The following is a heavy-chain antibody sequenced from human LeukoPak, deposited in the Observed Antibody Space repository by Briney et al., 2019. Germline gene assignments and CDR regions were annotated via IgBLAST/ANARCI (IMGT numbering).Heavy chain of an antibody. CDR1: GYTFSSYS. CDR2: ISSSSSYI. Sequence: GGSLSTPCAASGYTFSSYSMNWVRQAPGKGLEWVSSISSSSSYIYYADSVKGRFTISRDNAKTTLYLQMNGLRDEDTAIYYCANHRRVMHNYMYASDKGTTVIVS. J-gene: IGHJ6*03. V-gene: IGHV3-21*04. CDR3: ANHRRVMHNYMYA. D-gene: IGHD2-8*01.